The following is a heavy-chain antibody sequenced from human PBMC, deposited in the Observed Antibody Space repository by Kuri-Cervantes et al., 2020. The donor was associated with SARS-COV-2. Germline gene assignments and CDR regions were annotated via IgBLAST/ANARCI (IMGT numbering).Heavy chain of an antibody. V-gene: IGHV1-8*03. CDR1: GYTFTSYD. CDR3: ARASVVPAAYPTFDY. Sequence: SVKVSCKASGYTFTSYDINWVRQATGQGLEWMGWMNPNSGNTGYAQKFQGRVTITRNTSISTAYMELSSLRSEDTAVYYCARASVVPAAYPTFDYWGQGTLVTVSS. J-gene: IGHJ4*02. CDR2: MNPNSGNT. D-gene: IGHD2-2*01.